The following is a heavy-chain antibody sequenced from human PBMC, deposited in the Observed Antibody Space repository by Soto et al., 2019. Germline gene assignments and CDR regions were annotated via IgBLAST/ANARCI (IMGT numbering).Heavy chain of an antibody. CDR2: IYSGGST. D-gene: IGHD5-12*01. V-gene: IGHV3-53*01. J-gene: IGHJ4*02. CDR1: GFTVSSNY. Sequence: GGSLRLSCAASGFTVSSNYMSWVRQAPGKGLEWVSVIYSGGSTYYADSVKGRFTISRDNSKNTLYLQMNSLRAEDTAVYYCARGGGLYRGYDWAIDYWGQGTLVTVSS. CDR3: ARGGGLYRGYDWAIDY.